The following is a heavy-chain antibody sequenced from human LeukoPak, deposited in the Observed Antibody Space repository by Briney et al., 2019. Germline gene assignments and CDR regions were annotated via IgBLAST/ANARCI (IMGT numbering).Heavy chain of an antibody. CDR1: GFTFSSYA. CDR2: ISGTGSST. D-gene: IGHD1-26*01. Sequence: PGGSLRLSCAASGFTFSSYAMSWVRQAPGKGLEWVSAISGTGSSTYYADSVKGRFTISRDNSKNTLYLQMNSLRAEDTAVYYCATSGGSYWSWGQGTLVTVSS. V-gene: IGHV3-23*01. J-gene: IGHJ5*02. CDR3: ATSGGSYWS.